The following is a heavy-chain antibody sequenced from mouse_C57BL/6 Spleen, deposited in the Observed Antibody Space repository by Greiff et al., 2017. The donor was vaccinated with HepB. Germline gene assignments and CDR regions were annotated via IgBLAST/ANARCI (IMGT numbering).Heavy chain of an antibody. CDR3: ARDPDYYGSSYVNYFDY. Sequence: QVQLKQSGAELVKPGASVKLSCKASGYTFTSYWMHWVKQRPGQGLEWIGMIHPNSGSTNYNEKFKSKATLTVDKSSSTAYMQLSSLTSEDSAVYYCARDPDYYGSSYVNYFDYWGQGTTLTVSS. D-gene: IGHD1-1*01. CDR2: IHPNSGST. V-gene: IGHV1-64*01. CDR1: GYTFTSYW. J-gene: IGHJ2*01.